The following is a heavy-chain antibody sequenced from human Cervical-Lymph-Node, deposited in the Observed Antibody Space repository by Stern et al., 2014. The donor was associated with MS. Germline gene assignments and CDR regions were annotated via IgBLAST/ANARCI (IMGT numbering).Heavy chain of an antibody. J-gene: IGHJ2*01. CDR2: VSDSGST. V-gene: IGHV4-61*02. Sequence: QLQLQESGPGLVKPSQTLSLTCTVSGGSISGGDFYWSWIRQSAGKGLERIGRVSDSGSTVYTPSLRSRVAMSVDTSKNHFSRRRTSVTAADTAVYYCARDRLYDTVWYQWYFDLWGRGTLVTVSS. D-gene: IGHD3-16*01. CDR3: ARDRLYDTVWYQWYFDL. CDR1: GGSISGGDFY.